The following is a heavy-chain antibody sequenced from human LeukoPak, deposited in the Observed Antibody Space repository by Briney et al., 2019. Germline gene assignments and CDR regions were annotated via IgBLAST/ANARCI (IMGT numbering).Heavy chain of an antibody. Sequence: PGGSLRLSCAASGFIFKTYAMHWVREAPGKGLEWETMIWYDGSNKYYGDSGKGRFTISRDKSKNTVYLQMNSMRVKDEAVYYCVRDPPSSVWAFDYWGQGALVTVSS. D-gene: IGHD6-19*01. V-gene: IGHV3-33*01. CDR3: VRDPPSSVWAFDY. CDR2: IWYDGSNK. CDR1: GFIFKTYA. J-gene: IGHJ4*02.